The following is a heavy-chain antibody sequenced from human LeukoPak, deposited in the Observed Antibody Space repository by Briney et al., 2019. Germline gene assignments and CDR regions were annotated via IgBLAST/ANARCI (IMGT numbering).Heavy chain of an antibody. CDR3: AKFEDYGGNSNYFDY. CDR1: GFTFSSYA. CDR2: ISSSSSYI. D-gene: IGHD4-23*01. Sequence: GGSLRLSCAASGFTFSSYAMTWVRQAPGKGLGWVSSISSSSSYIYYADSVKGRFTISRDNAKNSLYLQMNSLRAEDTAVYYCAKFEDYGGNSNYFDYWGQGTLVTVSS. J-gene: IGHJ4*02. V-gene: IGHV3-21*04.